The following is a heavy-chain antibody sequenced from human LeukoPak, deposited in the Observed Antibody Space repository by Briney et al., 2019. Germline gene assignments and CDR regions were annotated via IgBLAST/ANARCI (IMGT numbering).Heavy chain of an antibody. D-gene: IGHD5-12*01. V-gene: IGHV3-7*01. J-gene: IGHJ4*02. Sequence: GGSLRLSCAASGFTFSSYMMTWVRQAPGKGLEWVANIKPDGGEKFYVDSVRGRFTISRDNAKNSLYLQMNSLRDEDTAVYYCARVGYSGWNLEYWGQGTLVTVSS. CDR3: ARVGYSGWNLEY. CDR1: GFTFSSYM. CDR2: IKPDGGEK.